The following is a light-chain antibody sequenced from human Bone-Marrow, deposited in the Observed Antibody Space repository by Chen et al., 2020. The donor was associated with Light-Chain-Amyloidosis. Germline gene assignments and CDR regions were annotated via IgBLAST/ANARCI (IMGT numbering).Light chain of an antibody. CDR1: NIGSTS. J-gene: IGLJ3*02. Sequence: SSVLTQPSSVSVAPGQTATIACGGNNIGSTSLHWYQQTPGQAPLLVVHDDSDRPSGIPERLSGSNSGNTATLTISRVEAGDEADYYCQVWDRSSDRPVFGGGTKLTVL. V-gene: IGLV3-21*02. CDR2: DDS. CDR3: QVWDRSSDRPV.